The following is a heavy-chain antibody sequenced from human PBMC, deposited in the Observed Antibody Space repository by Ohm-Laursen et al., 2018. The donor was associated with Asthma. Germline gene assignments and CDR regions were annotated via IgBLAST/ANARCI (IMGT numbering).Heavy chain of an antibody. J-gene: IGHJ6*02. V-gene: IGHV3-7*01. CDR1: GFTFSSYW. CDR2: IKQDRSEK. CDR3: ARDLLAAAGNYYYYGMDV. D-gene: IGHD6-13*01. Sequence: SLRLSCSASGFTFSSYWMSWVRQAPGKGLEWVANIKQDRSEKYYVDSVKGRFTISRDNAKNSLYLQMNSLRAEDTAVYYCARDLLAAAGNYYYYGMDVWGQGTTVTVSS.